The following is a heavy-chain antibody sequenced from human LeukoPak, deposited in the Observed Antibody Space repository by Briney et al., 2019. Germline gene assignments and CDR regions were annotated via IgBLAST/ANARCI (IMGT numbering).Heavy chain of an antibody. J-gene: IGHJ4*02. V-gene: IGHV1-18*01. D-gene: IGHD6-13*01. CDR2: ISAYNGNT. CDR3: AREQGEQQLVKDY. Sequence: ASVKVSCKASGYTFTSYAMHWVRQAPGQRLEWVGWISAYNGNTNYAQKLQGRVTMTTDTSTSTAYMELRSLRSDDTAVYYCAREQGEQQLVKDYWGQGTLVTVSS. CDR1: GYTFTSYA.